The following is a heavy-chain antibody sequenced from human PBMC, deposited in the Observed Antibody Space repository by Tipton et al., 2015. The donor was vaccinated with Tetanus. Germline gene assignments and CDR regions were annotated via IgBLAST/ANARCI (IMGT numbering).Heavy chain of an antibody. CDR1: GASISNNFFY. CDR3: ASGSGSYYPDF. D-gene: IGHD1-26*01. CDR2: INHSGST. J-gene: IGHJ4*02. V-gene: IGHV4-39*07. Sequence: TLSLTCTVSGASISNNFFYWGWIRQPPGKGLEWIGEINHSGSTNHNPSLKSRVTISVDRSKNQFSLELSSVTAADTAVYYCASGSGSYYPDFWGQGTLVTVSS.